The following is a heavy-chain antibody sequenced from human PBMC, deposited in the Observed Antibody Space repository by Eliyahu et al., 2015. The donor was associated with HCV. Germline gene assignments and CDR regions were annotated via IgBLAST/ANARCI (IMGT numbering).Heavy chain of an antibody. V-gene: IGHV3-48*01. CDR3: AREGFGVAALGVGYFYYNAMDV. CDR1: GFTFSSYS. Sequence: EVQLVESGGGLVHPGGSLXLSCAASGFTFSSYSMXWVRQAPGKGLEWVSYISSSTGNIYYADSVKGRFTISRDNAKNSLYLQMNSLRAEDTAVYYCAREGFGVAALGVGYFYYNAMDVWGQGTTVTVSS. D-gene: IGHD3-3*01. CDR2: ISSSTGNI. J-gene: IGHJ6*02.